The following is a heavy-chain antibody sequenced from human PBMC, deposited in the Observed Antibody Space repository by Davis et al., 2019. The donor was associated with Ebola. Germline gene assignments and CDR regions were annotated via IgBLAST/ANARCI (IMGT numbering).Heavy chain of an antibody. J-gene: IGHJ3*01. CDR1: GYTFMRHG. D-gene: IGHD3-3*01. Sequence: ASVKVSCKASGYTFMRHGISWVRQAPGQGLEWLGWITTLNNNTHSTKNLQGRLTMTTDASTSTAYLELRGLRSDDTAVYYCARGLGVFGVVPDAFDVWGQGTMVTTSS. V-gene: IGHV1-18*01. CDR3: ARGLGVFGVVPDAFDV. CDR2: ITTLNNNT.